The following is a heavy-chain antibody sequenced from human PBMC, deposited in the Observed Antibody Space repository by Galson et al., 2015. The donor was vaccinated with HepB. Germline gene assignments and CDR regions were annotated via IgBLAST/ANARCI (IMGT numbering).Heavy chain of an antibody. CDR1: GYTFTNYW. CDR3: VATPQGYGMDV. V-gene: IGHV5-10-1*01. CDR2: INPSDSYT. Sequence: QSGAEVKKPGESLWISCQGSGYTFTNYWISWVRQKPGKGLEWMPNINPSDSYTNYNPSFQGHVSIPADKSINTAYLRWSSLQSSDTAMYYCVATPQGYGMDVWGHGTTVTVSS. J-gene: IGHJ6*02.